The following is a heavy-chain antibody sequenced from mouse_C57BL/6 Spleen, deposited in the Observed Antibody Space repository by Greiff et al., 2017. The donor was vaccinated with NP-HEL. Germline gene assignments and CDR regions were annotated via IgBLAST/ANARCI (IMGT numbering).Heavy chain of an antibody. V-gene: IGHV1-55*01. CDR2: IYPGSGST. J-gene: IGHJ4*01. D-gene: IGHD1-1*01. Sequence: VQLQQPGAELVKPGASVKMSCKASGYTFTSYWITWVKQRPGQGLEWIGDIYPGSGSTNYNEKFKSKATLTVDTSSSTAYMQLSSLTSEDSAVYYCARSSYGSSYRAMDYWGQGTSVTVSS. CDR1: GYTFTSYW. CDR3: ARSSYGSSYRAMDY.